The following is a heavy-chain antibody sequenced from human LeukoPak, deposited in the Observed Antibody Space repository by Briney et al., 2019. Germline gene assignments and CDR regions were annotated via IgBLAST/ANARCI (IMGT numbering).Heavy chain of an antibody. CDR3: ARDERAASLFDY. CDR2: IYTSGST. D-gene: IGHD6-13*01. Sequence: PSETLSLTCTVSGGSISSGSYYWSWIRQPAGKGLEWIGRIYTSGSTNYNPSLESRVTISVDTSKNQFSLKLSSVTAADTAVYYCARDERAASLFDYWGQGTLVTVSS. CDR1: GGSISSGSYY. J-gene: IGHJ4*02. V-gene: IGHV4-61*02.